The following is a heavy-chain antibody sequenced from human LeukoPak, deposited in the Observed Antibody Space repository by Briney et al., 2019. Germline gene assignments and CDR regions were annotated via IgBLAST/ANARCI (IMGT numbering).Heavy chain of an antibody. Sequence: TSETLSLTCTVSGGSISSSSHYWGWIRQPPGKGLEWIGNIYYSGTIYYNPSLKRRVTISGDTSKNQFSLKLSSVTAADTAVYYCARGRALWTTVVTFPDFDYWGQGTLVTVSS. CDR2: IYYSGTI. J-gene: IGHJ4*02. CDR1: GGSISSSSHY. D-gene: IGHD4-23*01. V-gene: IGHV4-39*07. CDR3: ARGRALWTTVVTFPDFDY.